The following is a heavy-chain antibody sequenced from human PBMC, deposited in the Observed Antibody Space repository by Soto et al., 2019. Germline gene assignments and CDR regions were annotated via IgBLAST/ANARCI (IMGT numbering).Heavy chain of an antibody. V-gene: IGHV3-30*18. CDR1: GFTFNIFG. CDR2: ISYDGGHI. J-gene: IGHJ5*02. D-gene: IGHD2-21*02. CDR3: AKDREVETTHPAGWFDP. Sequence: GGSLRLSCAAPGFTFNIFGMHWVRQAPGKGLEWVAAISYDGGHIYYADSVKGRFTISRDNSRNTLSLQMNSLRPDDTAVYFCAKDREVETTHPAGWFDPWGQGTLVTVSS.